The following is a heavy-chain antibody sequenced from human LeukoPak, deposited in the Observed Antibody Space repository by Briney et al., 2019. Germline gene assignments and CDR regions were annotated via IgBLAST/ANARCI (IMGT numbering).Heavy chain of an antibody. CDR3: ARPHYDYVWGSYRYIPRYFDY. Sequence: GASVKVSCKASGYTFTGYYMHWVRQAPGQGLEWMGWINPNSGGTNYAQKFQGRVTMTRDTSISTAYMELSRLRSDDTAVYYCARPHYDYVWGSYRYIPRYFDYWGQGTLVTVSS. J-gene: IGHJ4*02. CDR2: INPNSGGT. CDR1: GYTFTGYY. D-gene: IGHD3-16*02. V-gene: IGHV1-2*02.